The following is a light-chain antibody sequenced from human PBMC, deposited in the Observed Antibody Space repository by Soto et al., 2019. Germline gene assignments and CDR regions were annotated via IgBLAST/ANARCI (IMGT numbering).Light chain of an antibody. CDR1: QSISSW. CDR2: DAS. CDR3: QQYNSYLKT. Sequence: DIQMTQSPSTLSASVGDRVTITCRASQSISSWLAWYQQKQGKAPKLLIYDASSLESGVPSRFSGSGSGTEFTLTISSLQPDDFATYYCQQYNSYLKTFGQGTKVEIK. J-gene: IGKJ1*01. V-gene: IGKV1-5*01.